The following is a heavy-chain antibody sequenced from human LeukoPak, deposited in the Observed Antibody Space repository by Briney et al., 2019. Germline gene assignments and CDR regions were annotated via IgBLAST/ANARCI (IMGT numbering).Heavy chain of an antibody. V-gene: IGHV3-30*02. D-gene: IGHD6-6*01. CDR1: GFTFSSYG. J-gene: IGHJ5*02. Sequence: PGGSLRLSCAASGFTFSSYGMHWVRQAPGKGLEWVAFIRYDGSNEYYPDSVKGRFTISRDNSKNTLYLQMNSLRAEDTAVYYCARELAARHKWWFDPWGQGTLVTVSS. CDR2: IRYDGSNE. CDR3: ARELAARHKWWFDP.